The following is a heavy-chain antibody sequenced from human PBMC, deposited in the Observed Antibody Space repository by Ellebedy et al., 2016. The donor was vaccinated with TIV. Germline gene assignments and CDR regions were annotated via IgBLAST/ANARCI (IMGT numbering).Heavy chain of an antibody. CDR2: IYYSGST. V-gene: IGHV4-39*01. Sequence: MPSETLSLTCTVSGGSISSSSYYWGWIRQPPGKGLEWIGSIYYSGSTYYNPSLKSRVTISVDTSKNQFSLKLSSVTAADTAVYYCARARSSGWLHTPDYWGQGTLVIVSS. CDR1: GGSISSSSYY. CDR3: ARARSSGWLHTPDY. D-gene: IGHD6-19*01. J-gene: IGHJ4*02.